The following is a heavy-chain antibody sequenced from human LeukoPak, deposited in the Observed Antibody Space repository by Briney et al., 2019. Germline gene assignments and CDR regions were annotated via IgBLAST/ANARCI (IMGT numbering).Heavy chain of an antibody. V-gene: IGHV3-23*01. J-gene: IGHJ4*02. CDR3: AKGDIGYSSSS. Sequence: PGGSLRLSCVASGFTFSSYAMSWVREAPGKGMEWVSSISGSGGSTYYADSVKGRFTISRDNSKNTLYLQMNSLRAEDTAVYYCAKGDIGYSSSSWGQGTLVTVSS. CDR2: ISGSGGST. CDR1: GFTFSSYA. D-gene: IGHD6-13*01.